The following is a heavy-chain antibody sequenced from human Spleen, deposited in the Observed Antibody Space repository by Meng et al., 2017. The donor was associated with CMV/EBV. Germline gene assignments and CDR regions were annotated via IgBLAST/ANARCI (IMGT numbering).Heavy chain of an antibody. V-gene: IGHV1-8*01. D-gene: IGHD3-22*01. CDR3: ARPPGPFDNNGYFGY. J-gene: IGHJ4*02. CDR2: LIPSSGNT. Sequence: SVSPFPLYDLHLSRQPPGHGLECMVWLIPSSGNTGYAQKFQGRLTMTRDTSTSTAYMALRSLISDDTAVYYCARPPGPFDNNGYFGYWGQGTLVTVSS. CDR1: VSPFPLYD.